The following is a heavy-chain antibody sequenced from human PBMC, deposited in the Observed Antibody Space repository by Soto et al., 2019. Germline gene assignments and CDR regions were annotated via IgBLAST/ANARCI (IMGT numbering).Heavy chain of an antibody. D-gene: IGHD2-2*01. CDR2: ISGSGDST. V-gene: IGHV3-23*01. CDR1: GFTFSTYA. J-gene: IGHJ4*02. CDR3: GKESSIGSSFDY. Sequence: EVPLLESGGGLVQPGGSLRLSCAASGFTFSTYAMNWVRQEPGKGLEWVSGISGSGDSTYYADSVKGRFTVSRDNSKNTLYLQMNSMRGDDTAVFYCGKESSIGSSFDYWGQGTLVTVSP.